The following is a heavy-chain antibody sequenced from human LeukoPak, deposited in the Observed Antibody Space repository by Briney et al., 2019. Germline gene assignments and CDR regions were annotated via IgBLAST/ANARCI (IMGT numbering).Heavy chain of an antibody. V-gene: IGHV3-7*03. CDR1: GFRFSNYW. CDR3: AKAFDILTAYYIFDY. D-gene: IGHD3-9*01. J-gene: IGHJ4*02. CDR2: IKQDGSEK. Sequence: GGSLRLSCAASGFRFSNYWMSWVRQAPGKGLEWVANIKQDGSEKYYVDSVKGRFTISRDNAKNSLYLQINSLRAEDTAVYFCAKAFDILTAYYIFDYWGPGTLVTVSS.